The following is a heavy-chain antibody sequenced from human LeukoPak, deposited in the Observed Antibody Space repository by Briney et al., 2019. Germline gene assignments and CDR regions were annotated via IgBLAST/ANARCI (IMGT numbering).Heavy chain of an antibody. D-gene: IGHD6-13*01. CDR3: AKARAGDITAAFNY. Sequence: GGSLRLSCAASGFIFSNYAMSWVRQAPGKGLEWVSGISASGGNPYYADSVKGRFTISRDNSENTLNLQMNSLRAEDTAVYYCAKARAGDITAAFNYWGQGTLVTVSS. CDR2: ISASGGNP. V-gene: IGHV3-23*01. CDR1: GFIFSNYA. J-gene: IGHJ4*02.